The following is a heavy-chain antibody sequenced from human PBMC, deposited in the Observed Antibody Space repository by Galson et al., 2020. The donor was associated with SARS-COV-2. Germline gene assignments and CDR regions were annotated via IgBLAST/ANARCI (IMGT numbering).Heavy chain of an antibody. CDR1: GFTFTAYG. CDR2: VSYDGGNR. D-gene: IGHD3-22*01. V-gene: IGHV3-30*18. Sequence: TGGSLRLSCAASGFTFTAYGMQWVRQATGKGLEWVAIVSYDGGNRHYADSVKGRFSISRDNSNDTLFLQMNSLRAEDTAVYYCAKVLNPYYYDRSAYRINSAEFQQWGQGTLVTVSS. CDR3: AKVLNPYYYDRSAYRINSAEFQQ. J-gene: IGHJ1*01.